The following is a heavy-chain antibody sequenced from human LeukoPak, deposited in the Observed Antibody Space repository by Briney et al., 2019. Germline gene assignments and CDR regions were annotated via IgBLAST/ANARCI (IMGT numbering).Heavy chain of an antibody. CDR3: ARRAGSGWPTFDY. V-gene: IGHV4-38-2*01. Sequence: SETLSLTCAVSGYSISSGYYWGWVRQPPGKGLEWIGSIYHSGNSYYNPSLRSRVTTSVDTSKNQFFLKVSSVTAADTAVYYCARRAGSGWPTFDYWGQGTLVTVSS. J-gene: IGHJ4*02. CDR1: GYSISSGYY. CDR2: IYHSGNS. D-gene: IGHD6-19*01.